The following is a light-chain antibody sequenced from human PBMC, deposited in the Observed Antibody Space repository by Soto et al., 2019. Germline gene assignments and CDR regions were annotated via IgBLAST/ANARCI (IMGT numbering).Light chain of an antibody. CDR1: SSNVGINT. J-gene: IGLJ1*01. V-gene: IGLV1-40*01. CDR3: QSHDSSLSAYV. CDR2: GNS. Sequence: QSVLTQPPSASETPGQRVTISCSGSSSNVGINTVNWYQQLPGTGPKLLISGNSNRPSGVPDRFSGSRSGTSASLAITGLQAEDEADYYCQSHDSSLSAYVFGTGTKVTVL.